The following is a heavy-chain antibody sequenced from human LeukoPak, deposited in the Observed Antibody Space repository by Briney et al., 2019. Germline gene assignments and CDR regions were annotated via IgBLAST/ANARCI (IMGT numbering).Heavy chain of an antibody. CDR3: ARLAVPRTAAGNRWGVYYYYYMDV. D-gene: IGHD6-13*01. CDR2: IYTSGST. CDR1: GGSISSGSYY. Sequence: SQTLSLTCTVSGGSISSGSYYWSWIRQPAGKGLEWIGRIYTSGSTNYNPSLKSRVTRSVDTSKNQFSLKLSSVTAADTAVYYCARLAVPRTAAGNRWGVYYYYYMDVWGKGTTVTISS. V-gene: IGHV4-61*02. J-gene: IGHJ6*03.